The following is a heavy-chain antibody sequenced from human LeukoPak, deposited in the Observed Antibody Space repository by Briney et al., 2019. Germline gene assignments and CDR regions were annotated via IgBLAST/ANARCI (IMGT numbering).Heavy chain of an antibody. CDR3: ARASSKQLAGYLPDGFDI. Sequence: GGSPRLSCAASGFTFSSYSMNWVRQAPGKGLEWVSYISSGSSTTYYADSVKGRFTISRDNAKNSLSLQMNSLRADDAAVYYCARASSKQLAGYLPDGFDIWGQGTMVTVSS. CDR1: GFTFSSYS. J-gene: IGHJ3*02. CDR2: ISSGSSTT. D-gene: IGHD3-9*01. V-gene: IGHV3-48*04.